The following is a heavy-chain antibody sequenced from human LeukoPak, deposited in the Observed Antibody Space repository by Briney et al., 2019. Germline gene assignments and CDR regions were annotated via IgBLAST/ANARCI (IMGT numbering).Heavy chain of an antibody. J-gene: IGHJ4*02. V-gene: IGHV4-34*01. CDR3: ASLTGYPRDY. CDR1: GGSFSGYY. D-gene: IGHD6-13*01. Sequence: SETLSLTCAVYGGSFSGYYWSWIRQPPGKGLEWIGEINHSGSTNYNPSLKSRVTISVDTSKNQFSLKLSSVTAADTAVYYCASLTGYPRDYWGQGTLVTVSS. CDR2: INHSGST.